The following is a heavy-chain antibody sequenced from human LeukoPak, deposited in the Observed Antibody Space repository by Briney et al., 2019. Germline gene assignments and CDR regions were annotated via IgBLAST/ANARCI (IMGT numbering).Heavy chain of an antibody. CDR2: IYYSGST. D-gene: IGHD3-9*01. Sequence: SETLSLTCTVSGGSISSYYWSWLRQPPGKGLEWIGYIYYSGSTNYNPSLKSRVTISVDTSKNQFSLKLSSVTAADTAVYYCARKGYYDILTGPMNNWFDPWGQGTLVTVSS. J-gene: IGHJ5*02. CDR3: ARKGYYDILTGPMNNWFDP. CDR1: GGSISSYY. V-gene: IGHV4-59*01.